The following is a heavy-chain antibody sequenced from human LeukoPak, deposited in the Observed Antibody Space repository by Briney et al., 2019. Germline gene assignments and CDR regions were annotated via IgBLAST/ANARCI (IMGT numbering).Heavy chain of an antibody. D-gene: IGHD3-10*01. CDR3: ARRSYGAYDFDY. CDR2: IYYSGIA. J-gene: IGHJ4*02. V-gene: IGHV4-59*08. CDR1: GGSLSDYY. Sequence: SETLSLTCTVSGGSLSDYYWSWIRQPPGKGLEWIGYIYYSGIANYNPSLKSRVTISVDTSKNQFSLKLSSVTAADTAMYYCARRSYGAYDFDYWGQGTLVTVSS.